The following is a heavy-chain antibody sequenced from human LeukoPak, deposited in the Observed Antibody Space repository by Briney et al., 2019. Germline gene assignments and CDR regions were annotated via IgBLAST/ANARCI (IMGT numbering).Heavy chain of an antibody. D-gene: IGHD3-10*01. CDR2: IYSGGST. CDR1: GFTVSSNY. Sequence: GGSLRLSCAASGFTVSSNYMSWVRQAPGKGLEWVSVIYSGGSTYYADSVKGRFTISRDNSKNTLYLQMNSLRAEDTAVYYCVRVVVTMVRGVIITDAFDIWGQGTMVTVSS. V-gene: IGHV3-53*01. CDR3: VRVVVTMVRGVIITDAFDI. J-gene: IGHJ3*02.